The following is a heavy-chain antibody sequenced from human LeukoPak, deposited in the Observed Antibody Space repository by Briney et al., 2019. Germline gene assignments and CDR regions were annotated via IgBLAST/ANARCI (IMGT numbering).Heavy chain of an antibody. D-gene: IGHD1-26*01. J-gene: IGHJ5*01. Sequence: VGSLRLSRAASGFTFSSYWMSWVRQAPGKGLEWVANIKQDGSEKYYVDSVKGRFTISRDSAKNSLYLQVNSLRAEDTAVYYCTRDSGTYNWFDPWGEGTLGSVSS. CDR2: IKQDGSEK. V-gene: IGHV3-7*04. CDR3: TRDSGTYNWFDP. CDR1: GFTFSSYW.